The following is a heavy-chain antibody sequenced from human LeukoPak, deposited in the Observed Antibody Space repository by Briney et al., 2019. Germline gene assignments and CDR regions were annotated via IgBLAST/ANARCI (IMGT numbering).Heavy chain of an antibody. CDR3: AREVTPSYYYGSGSYLDWFDP. D-gene: IGHD3-10*01. J-gene: IGHJ5*02. Sequence: ASVKVSCKASGYTFTSYDINWVRQAPGQGLEWMGWMNPNSGNTGYSQKFQGRVTMTRDTSISTAYMELSRLRSDDTAVYYCAREVTPSYYYGSGSYLDWFDPWGQGTLVTVSS. CDR1: GYTFTSYD. CDR2: MNPNSGNT. V-gene: IGHV1-8*02.